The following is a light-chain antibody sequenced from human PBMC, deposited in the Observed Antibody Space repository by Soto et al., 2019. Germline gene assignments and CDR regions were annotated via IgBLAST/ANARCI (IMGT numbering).Light chain of an antibody. V-gene: IGKV3-20*01. CDR1: QSVSSNF. CDR3: HQYGSSPRT. Sequence: EIVLTQSPGTLSLSPGDRATLSCRASQSVSSNFLAWYQQKPGQAPRLLIYGASIRATGIPDRFSGSGSGTDFPLHIRRLEPEDFAMYFCHQYGSSPRTFGQGTKVEIK. CDR2: GAS. J-gene: IGKJ1*01.